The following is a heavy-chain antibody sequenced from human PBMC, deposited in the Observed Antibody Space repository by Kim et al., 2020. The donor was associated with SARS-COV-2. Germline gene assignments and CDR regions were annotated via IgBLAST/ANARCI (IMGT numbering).Heavy chain of an antibody. CDR1: GFTFSSYA. CDR3: ARDRSSWYLSY. J-gene: IGHJ4*02. CDR2: ISYDGSNK. V-gene: IGHV3-30*04. D-gene: IGHD6-13*01. Sequence: GGSLRLSCAASGFTFSSYAMHWVRQAPGKGLEWVAVISYDGSNKYYADSVKGRFTISRDNSKNTLYLQMNSLRAEDTAVYYCARDRSSWYLSYWGQGALVTVSS.